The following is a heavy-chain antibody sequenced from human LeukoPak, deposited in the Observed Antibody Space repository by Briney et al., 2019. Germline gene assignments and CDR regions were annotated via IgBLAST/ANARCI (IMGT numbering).Heavy chain of an antibody. J-gene: IGHJ3*02. V-gene: IGHV4-59*01. CDR3: ARSSSGSYTPFDI. CDR1: GGSISSYY. Sequence: SETLSLTCTVSGGSISSYYWSWIRQPPGKGLEWIGYIYYSGGTNYNPSLKSRVTISIDTSKNQFSLKLSSVTAADTAVYYCARSSSGSYTPFDIWGQGTMVTVSS. D-gene: IGHD1-26*01. CDR2: IYYSGGT.